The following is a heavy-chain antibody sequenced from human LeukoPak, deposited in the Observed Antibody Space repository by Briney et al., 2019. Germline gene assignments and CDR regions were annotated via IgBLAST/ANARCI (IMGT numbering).Heavy chain of an antibody. D-gene: IGHD5-24*01. CDR1: GGSFSGYY. V-gene: IGHV4-34*01. CDR3: AITGRDGYNFSPY. CDR2: INHSGST. Sequence: PSETLSLTCAVYGGSFSGYYWSWIRQPPGKGLEWIGEINHSGSTNYIPSLKGRLTISVDMSKNQFSLKLYSVNAADTAVYYCAITGRDGYNFSPYWGQGTLVTVSA. J-gene: IGHJ4*02.